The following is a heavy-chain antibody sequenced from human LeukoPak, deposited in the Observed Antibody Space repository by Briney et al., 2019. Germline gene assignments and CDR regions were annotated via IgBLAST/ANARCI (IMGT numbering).Heavy chain of an antibody. CDR3: ASGSYCTNGVCYKGFDH. D-gene: IGHD2-8*01. CDR2: IKSDGSTT. CDR1: GFTFSNSW. Sequence: GGSLRLSCAASGFTFSNSWMHWVRQAPGKGLVWVSRIKSDGSTTTCADSVKGRSTISGDNAKNTLFLQLNSLTTEDTAVYYCASGSYCTNGVCYKGFDHWGQGTLVTVSS. V-gene: IGHV3-74*01. J-gene: IGHJ4*02.